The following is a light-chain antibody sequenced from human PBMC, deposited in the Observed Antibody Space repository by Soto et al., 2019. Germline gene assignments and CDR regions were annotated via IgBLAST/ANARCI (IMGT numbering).Light chain of an antibody. Sequence: QLVLTQPPSVSGAPGQRVTISCTGSSSNIGAGYDVHWYQQLPGTAPKLLIYDNNNRPSGVPERFSGSKSGTSASLAITGLQAEDEADYFCQSYDSSHVVFGGGTKLTVL. V-gene: IGLV1-40*01. CDR3: QSYDSSHVV. CDR2: DNN. J-gene: IGLJ2*01. CDR1: SSNIGAGYD.